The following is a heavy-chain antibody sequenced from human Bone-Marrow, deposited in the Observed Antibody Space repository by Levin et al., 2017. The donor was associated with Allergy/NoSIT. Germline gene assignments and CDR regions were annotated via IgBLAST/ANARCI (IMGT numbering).Heavy chain of an antibody. J-gene: IGHJ4*02. Sequence: GESLKISCAASGFTFSDYSMTWVRHAPGKGLEWVSTISGSGGGTFYSDSVKGHFTISRDNSKNTLYLQMNSLRAEDTAIYFCAKDHIGGSYYDYWGQGTLVTVSS. CDR3: AKDHIGGSYYDY. CDR1: GFTFSDYS. D-gene: IGHD1-26*01. V-gene: IGHV3-23*01. CDR2: ISGSGGGT.